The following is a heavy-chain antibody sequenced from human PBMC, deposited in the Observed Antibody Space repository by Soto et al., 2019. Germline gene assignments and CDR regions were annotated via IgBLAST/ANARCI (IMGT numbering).Heavy chain of an antibody. V-gene: IGHV3-74*01. Sequence: EVQLVESEGGLVQRGGSLRLSCAASGFTFNYYWMHWVRQAPGQGLVWVSHIHSDGSTTTYADSVKGRFTISRDNAKNTLDLQMNSLRAEDTAVYYCVRGDKGGFDLWGQGTTVTVSS. J-gene: IGHJ3*01. CDR1: GFTFNYYW. CDR2: IHSDGSTT. D-gene: IGHD2-21*02. CDR3: VRGDKGGFDL.